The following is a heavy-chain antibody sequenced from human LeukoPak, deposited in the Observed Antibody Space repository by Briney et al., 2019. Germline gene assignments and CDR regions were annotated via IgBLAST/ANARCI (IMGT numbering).Heavy chain of an antibody. J-gene: IGHJ6*03. V-gene: IGHV4-34*01. CDR1: GGSFSGYY. D-gene: IGHD3-22*01. CDR2: MNPSGST. CDR3: ARGRQDVTMIVVVMTAVSYYLDV. Sequence: PSETLSLTCSVYGGSFSGYYWTWIRQTPEKGLEWIGEMNPSGSTNYNPSLKSRVTISVDTSKNQFSLELSSVTAADTAVYYCARGRQDVTMIVVVMTAVSYYLDVWGKGTTVTVS.